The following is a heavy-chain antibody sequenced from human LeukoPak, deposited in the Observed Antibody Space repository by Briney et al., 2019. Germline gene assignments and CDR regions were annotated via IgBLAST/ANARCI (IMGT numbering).Heavy chain of an antibody. D-gene: IGHD2-8*01. Sequence: GGSLRLSCATSGFNFRTYSMNWVRQAPGKGLEWVSFISSSSNYIYYADSVKGRFTISRDNAQNSLYLQMNSLRAEDAAVYYCTRGRSSCNNVRCRRGWFDPWGQGTLVTVSS. J-gene: IGHJ5*02. CDR3: TRGRSSCNNVRCRRGWFDP. CDR2: ISSSSNYI. V-gene: IGHV3-21*01. CDR1: GFNFRTYS.